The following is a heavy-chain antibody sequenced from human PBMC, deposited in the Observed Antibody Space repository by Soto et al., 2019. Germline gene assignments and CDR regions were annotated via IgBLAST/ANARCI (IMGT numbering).Heavy chain of an antibody. V-gene: IGHV3-23*01. J-gene: IGHJ5*02. D-gene: IGHD2-2*01. CDR2: ISGSGGST. Sequence: EVQLLESGGGLVQPGGSLRLSCAASGFPFRSYAMSSVRQAPGKGLEWASAISGSGGSTYYADSVKGRFTISRDNSKNTLYLQMNSLRAEDTVVYYCGLVPAAKLDPWGQGTLVTVSS. CDR1: GFPFRSYA. CDR3: GLVPAAKLDP.